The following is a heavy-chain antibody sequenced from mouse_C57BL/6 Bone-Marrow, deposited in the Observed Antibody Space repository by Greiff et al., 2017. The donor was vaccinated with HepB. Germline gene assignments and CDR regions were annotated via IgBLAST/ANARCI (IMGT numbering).Heavy chain of an antibody. D-gene: IGHD1-1*01. J-gene: IGHJ2*01. Sequence: QVQLQQSGAELVKPGASVKISCKASGYTFTDYYINWVKQRPGQGLEWIGKIGPGSGSTYYNEKFKGKATLTADKSSSPAYMQLSRRTSEDSAVAFCARSLTTVVATGYFDYWGQGTTLTVSS. CDR3: ARSLTTVVATGYFDY. CDR2: IGPGSGST. V-gene: IGHV1-77*01. CDR1: GYTFTDYY.